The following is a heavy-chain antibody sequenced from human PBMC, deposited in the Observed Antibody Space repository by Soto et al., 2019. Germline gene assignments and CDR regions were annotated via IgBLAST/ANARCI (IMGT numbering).Heavy chain of an antibody. Sequence: PGGSLRLSCAASGFTFSNYAMNWVRQAPGKGLEWVSCIGNSGGSTFYADSVKGRFTISRDNSETTLYLQMNSLRAEDTAVYYCAKSLSGWYPFDHWGQGTLVTVSS. CDR1: GFTFSNYA. V-gene: IGHV3-23*01. J-gene: IGHJ4*02. CDR3: AKSLSGWYPFDH. D-gene: IGHD6-19*01. CDR2: IGNSGGST.